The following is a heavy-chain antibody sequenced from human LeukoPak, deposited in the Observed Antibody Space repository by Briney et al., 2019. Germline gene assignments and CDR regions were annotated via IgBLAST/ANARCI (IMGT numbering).Heavy chain of an antibody. V-gene: IGHV5-51*01. CDR2: IYPGDSDT. Sequence: GESLKISCKGSGYSFTSYWIGWVRQMPGKGLEWMGIIYPGDSDTRYSPSFQGQVTISADKSISAAYLQWSSLKASDTAMYYCARLPRIAVAGYLYFDLWGRGTLVTVSS. D-gene: IGHD6-19*01. CDR3: ARLPRIAVAGYLYFDL. CDR1: GYSFTSYW. J-gene: IGHJ2*01.